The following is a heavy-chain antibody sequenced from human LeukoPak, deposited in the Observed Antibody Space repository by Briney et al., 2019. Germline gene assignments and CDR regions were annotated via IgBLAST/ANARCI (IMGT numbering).Heavy chain of an antibody. CDR2: ISYDGSKK. J-gene: IGHJ4*02. D-gene: IGHD5-24*01. CDR1: GVTFSSYA. V-gene: IGHV3-30*01. CDR3: ARASDGYIPGDY. Sequence: GGSLRLSCAASGVTFSSYAMHWGRQAPGKGLEWVGVISYDGSKKYYADSVKGRFTTTRDNSKNTLYLQMNSLRAEDAAVYYCARASDGYIPGDYWGQGTLVTVSS.